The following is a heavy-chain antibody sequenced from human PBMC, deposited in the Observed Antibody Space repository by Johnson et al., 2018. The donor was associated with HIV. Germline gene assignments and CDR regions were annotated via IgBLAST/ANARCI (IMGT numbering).Heavy chain of an antibody. CDR2: ISIDGNSR. Sequence: VQVVESGGGVVQPGRSLRLSCAATGFSLRTYGMHWVRQAPGKGLEWVAVISIDGNSRYYADSVKGRFTISRDNSKNTLYLQMTSLRAEDAAVYYCALHPYGDYGDAFDIWGQGTMGTVSS. D-gene: IGHD4-17*01. CDR3: ALHPYGDYGDAFDI. CDR1: GFSLRTYG. J-gene: IGHJ3*02. V-gene: IGHV3-30*03.